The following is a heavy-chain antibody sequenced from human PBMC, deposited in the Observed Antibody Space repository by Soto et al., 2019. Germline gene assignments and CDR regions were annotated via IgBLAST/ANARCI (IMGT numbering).Heavy chain of an antibody. J-gene: IGHJ6*02. V-gene: IGHV3-9*01. CDR1: GFTFDDYA. CDR2: ISWNSGSI. Sequence: EVQLVESGGGLVQPGRSLRLSCAASGFTFDDYAMHWVRQAPGKGLEWVSGISWNSGSIGYADSVKGRFTISRDNAKNSLYLQMNSLRAEDTALYYCAKDKGYCISTSCYPRGMDVWGQGTTVTVSS. D-gene: IGHD2-2*01. CDR3: AKDKGYCISTSCYPRGMDV.